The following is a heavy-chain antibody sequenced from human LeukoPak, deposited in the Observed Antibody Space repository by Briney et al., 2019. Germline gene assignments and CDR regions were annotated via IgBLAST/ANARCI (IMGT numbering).Heavy chain of an antibody. CDR2: ISSSSSYI. Sequence: GGSLRLSCAASGFTFSSYSMNWVRQAPGKGLEWVSSISSSSSYIYYADSVKGRFTISRDNAKNSLYLQMNSLRAEDKAVYYCASPYYDSSALRDIGYWGQGTLVTVSS. J-gene: IGHJ4*02. CDR3: ASPYYDSSALRDIGY. CDR1: GFTFSSYS. V-gene: IGHV3-21*01. D-gene: IGHD3-22*01.